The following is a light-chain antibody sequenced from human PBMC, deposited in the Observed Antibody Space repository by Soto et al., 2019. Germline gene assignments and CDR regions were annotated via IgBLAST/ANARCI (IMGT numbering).Light chain of an antibody. V-gene: IGLV2-8*01. CDR1: SSDVGAYNY. J-gene: IGLJ1*01. Sequence: QSVLTQPPSASGSPGQSVTISCTGTSSDVGAYNYVSWYQQLPGKAPKLIIYEVSKRPSGVPDRFSGSKSGNTASLTVSGLQAEDESDYYCTSYAGTYSFFYVFGTGTNLTVL. CDR3: TSYAGTYSFFYV. CDR2: EVS.